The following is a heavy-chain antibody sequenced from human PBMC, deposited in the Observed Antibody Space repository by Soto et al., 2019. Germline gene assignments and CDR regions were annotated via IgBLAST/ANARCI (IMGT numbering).Heavy chain of an antibody. CDR2: ISGTGYNT. V-gene: IGHV3-23*01. D-gene: IGHD3-10*01. CDR1: GFTFSSYA. Sequence: EVQLLESGGGLVRPGGSLRLSCAASGFTFSSYAMNWVRQAPGKGLEWVSAISGTGYNTNYADSLKGRFTISRDNSKNTLSLQMNSLRAEDTAVYYCARDRQFSHPRGGMDVWGQGTTVTVSS. CDR3: ARDRQFSHPRGGMDV. J-gene: IGHJ6*02.